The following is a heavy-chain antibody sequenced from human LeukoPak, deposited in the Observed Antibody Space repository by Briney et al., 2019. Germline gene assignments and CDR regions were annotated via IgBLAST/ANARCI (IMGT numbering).Heavy chain of an antibody. V-gene: IGHV3-30*04. CDR2: ISYDGSNK. Sequence: GGSLRLSCAASGFTFSSHAMHWVRQAPGKGLEWVAVISYDGSNKYYADSVKGRFTISRDNSKNTLYLQMNSLRVEDTAVYYCAKDHLGPYYFDYWGQGTLVTVSS. CDR3: AKDHLGPYYFDY. D-gene: IGHD7-27*01. J-gene: IGHJ4*02. CDR1: GFTFSSHA.